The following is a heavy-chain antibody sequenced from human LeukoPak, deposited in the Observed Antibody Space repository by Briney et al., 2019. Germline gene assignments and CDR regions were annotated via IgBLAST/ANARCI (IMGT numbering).Heavy chain of an antibody. D-gene: IGHD6-6*01. V-gene: IGHV4-34*01. Sequence: PSETLSLTCAVYGASFSGYYWSWVRQPPGKGLEWIGEINHSRDTTYNPSLKSRVIMSVDTCNSQFSLRLSSVTAADTAGYYCAKVDSSSCRDNFDVWGQGTMVTVSS. CDR3: AKVDSSSCRDNFDV. J-gene: IGHJ3*01. CDR1: GASFSGYY. CDR2: INHSRDT.